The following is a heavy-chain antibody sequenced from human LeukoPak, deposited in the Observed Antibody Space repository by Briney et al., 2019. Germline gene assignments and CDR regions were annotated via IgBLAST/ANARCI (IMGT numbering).Heavy chain of an antibody. J-gene: IGHJ4*02. V-gene: IGHV3-23*01. CDR2: ISDGGSRT. CDR1: GFSFSSYA. D-gene: IGHD7-27*01. CDR3: AKVQLGIGVDY. Sequence: GGSLRLSCAASGFSFSSYAVSWVRQAPGRGLEWVSGISDGGSRTYYADSVKGQFTISRDDSKNTLYLQMNSLRAEDTAVYYCAKVQLGIGVDYWGQGTLVTVSS.